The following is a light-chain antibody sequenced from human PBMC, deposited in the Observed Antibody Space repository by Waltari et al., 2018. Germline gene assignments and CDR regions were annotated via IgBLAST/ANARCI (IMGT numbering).Light chain of an antibody. CDR3: HQSSISWT. CDR2: YAS. V-gene: IGKV6D-21*02. CDR1: QSIGTN. J-gene: IGKJ1*01. Sequence: EIVLTESAYFQTVTPTEKGTITCRASQSIGTNLHWYQQKPGQSPKLLIKYASQSISGVPSRFSGSGSGTDFTLTINSLEAEDAAAYYCHQSSISWTFGQGTKVEIK.